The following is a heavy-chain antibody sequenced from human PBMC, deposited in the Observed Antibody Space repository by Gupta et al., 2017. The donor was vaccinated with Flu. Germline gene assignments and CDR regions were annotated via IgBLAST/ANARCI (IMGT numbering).Heavy chain of an antibody. D-gene: IGHD6-19*01. V-gene: IGHV3-23*01. Sequence: EVQLLESGGGLVQPGGSLRLSCAASGFTFSSYAMSWVRQAPGKGLEWVSAISGSGGSTYYADSVKGRFTISRDNSKNTLYLQMNSLRAEDTAVYYCAKFSTGYSSGWYLLFDYWGQGTLVTVSS. CDR3: AKFSTGYSSGWYLLFDY. CDR2: ISGSGGST. J-gene: IGHJ4*02. CDR1: GFTFSSYA.